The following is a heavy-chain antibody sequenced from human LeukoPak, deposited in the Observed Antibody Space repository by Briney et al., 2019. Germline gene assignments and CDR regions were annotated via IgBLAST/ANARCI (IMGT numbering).Heavy chain of an antibody. J-gene: IGHJ4*02. CDR1: GFTFSSYA. CDR2: ISGSGGST. V-gene: IGHV3-23*01. CDR3: AKDRLGYSYGIGFDY. Sequence: PGGSLRLSCAASGFTFSSYAMSWARQAPGKGLEWVSAISGSGGSTYYADSMKGRFTISRDNSKNTLYLQMNSLRGEDTAVYYCAKDRLGYSYGIGFDYWGQGTLVTVSS. D-gene: IGHD5-18*01.